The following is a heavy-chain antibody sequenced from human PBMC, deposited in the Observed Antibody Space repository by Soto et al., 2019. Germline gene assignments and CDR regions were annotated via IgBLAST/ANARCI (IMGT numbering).Heavy chain of an antibody. J-gene: IGHJ4*02. CDR2: ISSSSSTT. D-gene: IGHD3-9*01. V-gene: IGHV3-48*02. CDR1: GFTFSSYS. Sequence: GGSLRLSCAASGFTFSSYSMNWVRQAPGKRLEWVSYISSSSSTTYYADSVKGRFTISRDNAKNSLYLQMNSLRDEDTAVYYCARDLRYFDWLLYETRLEFDYWGQGTLVTVSS. CDR3: ARDLRYFDWLLYETRLEFDY.